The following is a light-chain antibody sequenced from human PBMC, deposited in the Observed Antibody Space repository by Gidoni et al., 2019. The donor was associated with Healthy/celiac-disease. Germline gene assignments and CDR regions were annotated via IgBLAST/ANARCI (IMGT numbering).Light chain of an antibody. V-gene: IGKV3-15*01. CDR2: GAS. Sequence: EIVMTQSPATLSVPPGERATLSCRASQSVSRKLAWYQQKPGQAPRLLICGASTRATGIQARFSGSGSGTEFTLTISSLQSEDFAVYYCQQYKNWLYTFGQGTKLEIK. J-gene: IGKJ2*01. CDR3: QQYKNWLYT. CDR1: QSVSRK.